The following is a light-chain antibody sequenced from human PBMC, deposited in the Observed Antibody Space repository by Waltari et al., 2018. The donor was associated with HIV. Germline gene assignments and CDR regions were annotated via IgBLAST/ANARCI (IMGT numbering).Light chain of an antibody. J-gene: IGKJ3*01. V-gene: IGKV3-11*01. CDR3: QQHSNWPLIT. CDR2: DAS. Sequence: EVILTQSPVILSVSPGARSTLSCRASQSISSYLSCYQQKPGQPPRLLIYDASKRATGIPARFSGSGSGTDFTLSISNLEPEDFAVYYCQQHSNWPLITFGPGTKVDVK. CDR1: QSISSY.